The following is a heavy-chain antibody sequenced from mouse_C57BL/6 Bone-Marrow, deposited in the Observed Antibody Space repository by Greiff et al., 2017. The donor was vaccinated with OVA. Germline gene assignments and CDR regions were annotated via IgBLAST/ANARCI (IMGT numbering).Heavy chain of an antibody. V-gene: IGHV7-3*01. D-gene: IGHD2-4*01. CDR1: GFTFTDYY. CDR3: ARWEDYHFDY. CDR2: IRNKANGYTT. Sequence: DVKLVESGGGLVQPGGSLSLSCAASGFTFTDYYMSWVRQPPGKALEWLGFIRNKANGYTTEYSASVKCRFTISRDNSQSILYLQMNALRAEDSATYYCARWEDYHFDYWGQGTTLTVSS. J-gene: IGHJ2*01.